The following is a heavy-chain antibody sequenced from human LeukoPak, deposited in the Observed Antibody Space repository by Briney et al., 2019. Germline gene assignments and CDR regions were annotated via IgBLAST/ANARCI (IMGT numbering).Heavy chain of an antibody. CDR3: ARGGGYNSPFGY. CDR2: ISYSGNT. CDR1: GGSISSYY. V-gene: IGHV4-59*01. J-gene: IGHJ4*02. Sequence: SETLSLTCTVSGGSISSYYWSWIRQPPGKELEWIGYISYSGNTNYNPSLKSRVTISVDTSKNQFSLKLSSVTAADTAVYYCARGGGYNSPFGYWGQGTLVTVSS. D-gene: IGHD5-24*01.